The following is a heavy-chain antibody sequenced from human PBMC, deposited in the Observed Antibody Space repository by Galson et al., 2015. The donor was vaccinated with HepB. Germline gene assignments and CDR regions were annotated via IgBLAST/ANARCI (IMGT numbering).Heavy chain of an antibody. CDR1: GYTFTSYG. J-gene: IGHJ4*02. CDR3: ARDRSPREKEQVTTPYYFDY. V-gene: IGHV1-18*04. CDR2: ISAYNGNT. D-gene: IGHD4-17*01. Sequence: SVKVSCKASGYTFTSYGISWVRQAPGQGLEWMGWISAYNGNTNYAQKLQGRVTMTTDTSTSTAYMELSSLRSEDTAVYYCARDRSPREKEQVTTPYYFDYWGQGTLVTASS.